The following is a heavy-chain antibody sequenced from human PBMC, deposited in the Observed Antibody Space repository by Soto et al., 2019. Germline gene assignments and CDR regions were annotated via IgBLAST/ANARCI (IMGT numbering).Heavy chain of an antibody. J-gene: IGHJ4*02. V-gene: IGHV4-39*01. CDR2: IYYSGST. CDR3: ARRRSCSGGSCYSRIDY. CDR1: GGSISSSSYY. D-gene: IGHD2-15*01. Sequence: QLQLQESGPGLVKPSETLSLTCTVSGGSISSSSYYWGWIGQPPGKGLEWIGSIYYSGSTYYNPSLKSRVTISVDTSKNEFSLKLSSVTAADTAVYYCARRRSCSGGSCYSRIDYWGQGTLVTVSS.